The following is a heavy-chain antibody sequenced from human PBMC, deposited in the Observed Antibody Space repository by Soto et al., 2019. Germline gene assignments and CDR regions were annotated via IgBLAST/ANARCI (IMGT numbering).Heavy chain of an antibody. V-gene: IGHV3-23*01. CDR2: ISGSGGST. Sequence: GGSLRLSCAASGFTFSSYAMSWVRPAPGKGLEWVSPISGSGGSTCYADSAKGRFTISRDNSKNTLYLQMNSLRAEDTPVYYCAESGSGPNSHWGQGTLVTVSS. J-gene: IGHJ4*02. CDR3: AESGSGPNSH. CDR1: GFTFSSYA. D-gene: IGHD6-19*01.